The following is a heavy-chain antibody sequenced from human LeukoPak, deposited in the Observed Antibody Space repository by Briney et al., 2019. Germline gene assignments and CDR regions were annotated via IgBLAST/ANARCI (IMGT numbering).Heavy chain of an antibody. Sequence: PGGSLRLSCAASGFTFSSYWMSWVRQAPGKGLEWVANIKQDGSEKYYVDSVKGRFTISRDNAKNSLYLQMNSLRAEDTAVYYCAGFQLRYFDWLPSRAWGQGTLVTVSS. J-gene: IGHJ5*02. D-gene: IGHD3-9*01. CDR3: AGFQLRYFDWLPSRA. V-gene: IGHV3-7*01. CDR1: GFTFSSYW. CDR2: IKQDGSEK.